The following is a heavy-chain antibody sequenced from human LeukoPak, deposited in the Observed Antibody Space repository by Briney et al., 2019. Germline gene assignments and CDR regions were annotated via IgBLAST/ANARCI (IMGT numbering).Heavy chain of an antibody. J-gene: IGHJ4*02. CDR3: AKDVTDWGSRIDY. D-gene: IGHD7-27*01. V-gene: IGHV3-23*01. CDR1: GFTFSNYA. CDR2: ISGSVAST. Sequence: GSLRLSCAASGFTFSNYAMNWVRQAPGKGLEWVSTISGSVASTSYADSVKGRFTISRDNSKNTLYLQMSSLRAEDTAIYYCAKDVTDWGSRIDYWGQGTLVTVSS.